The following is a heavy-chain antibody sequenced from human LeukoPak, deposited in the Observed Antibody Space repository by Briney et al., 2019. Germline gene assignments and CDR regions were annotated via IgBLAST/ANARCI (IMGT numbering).Heavy chain of an antibody. CDR1: GGPIGSRSFY. CDR3: ARRTSGGYSGYIDR. CDR2: IDHSAYY. D-gene: IGHD5-12*01. J-gene: IGHJ5*02. V-gene: IGHV4-39*01. Sequence: SGTLSLTCNVSGGPIGSRSFYWGWIRQPPGQGLEFIGSIDHSAYYKYNSSLKSRVTISVDKSRNQFSLKLRSVTAADTAVYYCARRTSGGYSGYIDRWGLGTLVTVP.